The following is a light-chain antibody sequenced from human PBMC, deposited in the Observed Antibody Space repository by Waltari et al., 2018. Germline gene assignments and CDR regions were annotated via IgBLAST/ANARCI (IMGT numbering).Light chain of an antibody. J-gene: IGKJ5*01. CDR3: QQYNNWPPIP. V-gene: IGKV3-15*01. CDR2: GAS. CDR1: QSVSSN. Sequence: DIVMTHSPATLSVSPGERATLSCRASQSVSSNLAWYQQTPGQAPRLLIYGASTRPPGIPARFRLSASRTEFTLTISSLQSEDFAVYYCQQYNNWPPIPFGQGTRLEIK.